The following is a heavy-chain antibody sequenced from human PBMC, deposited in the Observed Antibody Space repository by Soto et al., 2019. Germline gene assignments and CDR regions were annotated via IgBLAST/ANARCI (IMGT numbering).Heavy chain of an antibody. CDR1: GGSISSSSYY. J-gene: IGHJ6*02. D-gene: IGHD3-10*01. Sequence: SETLSLTCTVSGGSISSSSYYWGWIRQPPGKGLEWIGSIYYSGGTYYNPSLKSRVTISVDTSKNQFSLKLSSVTAADTAVYYCARLLRPGRYGMDVWGQGTTVTVSS. CDR3: ARLLRPGRYGMDV. CDR2: IYYSGGT. V-gene: IGHV4-39*01.